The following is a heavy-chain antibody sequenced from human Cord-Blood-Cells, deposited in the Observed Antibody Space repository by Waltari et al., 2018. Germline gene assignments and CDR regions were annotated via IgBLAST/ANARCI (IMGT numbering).Heavy chain of an antibody. CDR1: GGTFSSYA. Sequence: QVQLVQSGAEVKKPGSSVKDSCKVSGGTFSSYAISWVRQAPGQGLECMGGIIAIFATANYAQKFEGRVTITADKSTSTAYMELSSLRSEDTAVYYCARAASIAARYWYFDLWGRGTLVTVSS. CDR3: ARAASIAARYWYFDL. CDR2: IIAIFATA. V-gene: IGHV1-69*06. J-gene: IGHJ2*01. D-gene: IGHD6-6*01.